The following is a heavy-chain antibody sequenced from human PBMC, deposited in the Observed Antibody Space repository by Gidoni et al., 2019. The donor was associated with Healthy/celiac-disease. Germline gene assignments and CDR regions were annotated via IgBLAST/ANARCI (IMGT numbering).Heavy chain of an antibody. CDR3: SKDRHYYGSGSDFDY. D-gene: IGHD3-10*01. J-gene: IGHJ4*02. CDR2: ISGSGGST. CDR1: GFTFSSYA. Sequence: EVQLLESGGGLVQPGGSLRLSCAASGFTFSSYAMSWVRQAPGKGLAWVSAISGSGGSTYYADSVKGRFTISREKSKNTLYLQMNSLRAEDTAVYYCSKDRHYYGSGSDFDYWGQGTLVTVSS. V-gene: IGHV3-23*01.